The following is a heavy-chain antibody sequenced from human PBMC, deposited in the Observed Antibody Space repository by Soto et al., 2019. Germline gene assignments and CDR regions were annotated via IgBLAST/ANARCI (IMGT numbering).Heavy chain of an antibody. Sequence: ASVKVSCKVSGYTLTELSMHWLRQAPGKGLEWMGGFDPEDGETIYAQKFQGRVTITRDTSASTAYMELSSLRSEDAAVYYCARSIVVVTALDYWGQGTLVTVSS. CDR2: FDPEDGET. CDR3: ARSIVVVTALDY. J-gene: IGHJ4*02. CDR1: GYTLTELS. V-gene: IGHV1-24*01. D-gene: IGHD2-21*02.